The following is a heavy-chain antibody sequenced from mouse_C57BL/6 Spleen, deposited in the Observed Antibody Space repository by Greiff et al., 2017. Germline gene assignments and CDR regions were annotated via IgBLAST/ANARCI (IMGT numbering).Heavy chain of an antibody. V-gene: IGHV1-80*01. J-gene: IGHJ4*01. CDR3: ATTVVATNAMDY. D-gene: IGHD1-1*01. CDR2: IYPGDGDT. CDR1: GYAFTSYW. Sequence: VQLQQSGAELVKPGASVKISCKASGYAFTSYWMNWVKQRPGKGLEWIGQIYPGDGDTNYNGKFKGKATLTADKSSSTAYMQLSRLTSEDSAVYCGATTVVATNAMDYWGQGTSVTVSS.